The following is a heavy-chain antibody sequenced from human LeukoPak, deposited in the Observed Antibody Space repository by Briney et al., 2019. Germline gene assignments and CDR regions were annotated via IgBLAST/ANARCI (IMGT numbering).Heavy chain of an antibody. CDR3: ARHPRRGSGSYSHFDY. V-gene: IGHV4-39*01. J-gene: IGHJ4*02. Sequence: SETLSLTCTVSGGSISSSSYYWGWIRQPPGKGLEWIGSIYYSGSTYYNPSLKSRVTISVDTSKNQFSLKLSSVTAADTAVYYCARHPRRGSGSYSHFDYWGQGTLVTVSS. CDR2: IYYSGST. D-gene: IGHD3-10*01. CDR1: GGSISSSSYY.